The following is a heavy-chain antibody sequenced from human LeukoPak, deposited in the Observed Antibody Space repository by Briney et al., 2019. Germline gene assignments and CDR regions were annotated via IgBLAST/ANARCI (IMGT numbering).Heavy chain of an antibody. D-gene: IGHD2-2*01. J-gene: IGHJ4*02. CDR1: GGSISSGDYY. V-gene: IGHV4-30-4*08. Sequence: SQTLSLTCTVSGGSISSGDYYWSWIRQPPGKGLEWIGYIYYSGSTYYNPSLKSRVTISVDTPKNPFSLKLSSVTAADTAVYYCARYCSSTSCYDYWGQGTLVTVSS. CDR2: IYYSGST. CDR3: ARYCSSTSCYDY.